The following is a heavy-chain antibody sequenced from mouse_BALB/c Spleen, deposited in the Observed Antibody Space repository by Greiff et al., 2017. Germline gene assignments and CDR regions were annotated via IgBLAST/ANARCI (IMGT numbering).Heavy chain of an antibody. V-gene: IGHV5-17*02. CDR2: ISSGSSTI. D-gene: IGHD1-2*01. CDR3: ARSFGDSLFAY. Sequence: EVQRVESGGGLVQPGGSRKLSCAASGFTFSSFGMHWVRQAPEKGLEWVAYISSGSSTIYYADTVKGRFTISRDNPKNTLFLQMTSLRSEDTAMYYCARSFGDSLFAYWGQGTLVTVSA. J-gene: IGHJ3*01. CDR1: GFTFSSFG.